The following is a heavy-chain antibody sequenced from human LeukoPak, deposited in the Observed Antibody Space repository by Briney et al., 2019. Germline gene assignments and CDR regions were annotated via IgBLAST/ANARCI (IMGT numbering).Heavy chain of an antibody. D-gene: IGHD3/OR15-3a*01. CDR1: GFAFSEAR. CDR2: IDSRFGTGAV. Sequence: GGSLRLSCATSGFAFSEARMSWVRQAPGKGLEWVGNIDSRFGTGAVTYAAHVRGRFTISRDDAKNTLYVQMNSLKTEDTAVYYCTTNWSGLGGGQGTLVTVSS. J-gene: IGHJ4*02. CDR3: TTNWSGLG. V-gene: IGHV3-15*04.